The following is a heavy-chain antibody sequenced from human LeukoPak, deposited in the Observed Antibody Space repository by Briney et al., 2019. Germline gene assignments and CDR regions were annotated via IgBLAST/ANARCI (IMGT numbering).Heavy chain of an antibody. V-gene: IGHV1-2*02. CDR3: ARNYGHNSKYFDF. J-gene: IGHJ4*02. CDR1: GYTLTDYF. Sequence: ASVKVSCTASGYTLTDYFMHWVRQAPGQGLEWMGWISPEGGDTHYAQRFQGRVTMTRDTSISTAYMELTSLSSDDTAVYYCARNYGHNSKYFDFWGQGTLVTVSS. CDR2: ISPEGGDT. D-gene: IGHD4-17*01.